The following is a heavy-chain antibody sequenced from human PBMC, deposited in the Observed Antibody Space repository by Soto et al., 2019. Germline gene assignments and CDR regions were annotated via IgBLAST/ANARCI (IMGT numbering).Heavy chain of an antibody. CDR1: GFTFSSYG. V-gene: IGHV3-30*18. CDR2: ISYDVSNK. Sequence: GGSLRLSCAASGFTFSSYGMHWVRQAPGKGLEWVAVISYDVSNKYYADSVKGRFTISRDNSKNTVSLQMNSLRAEDTAVYYCAKDHGSGSYYWYYYGMDVWGQGTTVTVSS. D-gene: IGHD3-10*01. J-gene: IGHJ6*02. CDR3: AKDHGSGSYYWYYYGMDV.